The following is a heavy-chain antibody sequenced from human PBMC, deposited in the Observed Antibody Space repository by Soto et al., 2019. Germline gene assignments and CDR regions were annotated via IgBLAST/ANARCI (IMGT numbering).Heavy chain of an antibody. Sequence: GASVKVSCTASGGTFSSCAISWVRQSPVQGLEWMGGIIPIFGTANYAQKFQGRVTITADKSTSTAYMELSSLRSEDTAVYYCARGYDFWSGLPIYGMDVCGQGTTVPVYS. CDR1: GGTFSSCA. J-gene: IGHJ6*02. V-gene: IGHV1-69*06. CDR2: IIPIFGTA. D-gene: IGHD3-3*01. CDR3: ARGYDFWSGLPIYGMDV.